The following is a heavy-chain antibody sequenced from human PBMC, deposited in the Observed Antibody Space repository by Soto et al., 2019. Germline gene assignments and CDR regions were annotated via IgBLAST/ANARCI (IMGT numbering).Heavy chain of an antibody. Sequence: GGSLRLSCAASGFTFSSYAMSWVRQAPGKGLEWVSAISGSGGSTYYADSVKGRFTISRDNSKNTLYLQMNSLRAEDTAVYYCAKDPYDFWSGYKGYWGQGTLVTVSS. CDR1: GFTFSSYA. CDR3: AKDPYDFWSGYKGY. D-gene: IGHD3-3*01. CDR2: ISGSGGST. J-gene: IGHJ4*02. V-gene: IGHV3-23*01.